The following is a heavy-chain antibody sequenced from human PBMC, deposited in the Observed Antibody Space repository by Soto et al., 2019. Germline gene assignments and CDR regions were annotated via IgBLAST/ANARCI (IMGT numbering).Heavy chain of an antibody. Sequence: KPSETLSLTCAVSGGSISSSNWWSFVRQPPGKGLEWIGEIYHSGSTTYNPSLKSRVTISVDKSKNQFSLKLSSVTAADTAVYYCARVEMDTMKRRGMDVWGQGTTVTVSS. D-gene: IGHD5-18*01. CDR1: GGSISSSNW. V-gene: IGHV4-4*02. CDR2: IYHSGST. CDR3: ARVEMDTMKRRGMDV. J-gene: IGHJ6*02.